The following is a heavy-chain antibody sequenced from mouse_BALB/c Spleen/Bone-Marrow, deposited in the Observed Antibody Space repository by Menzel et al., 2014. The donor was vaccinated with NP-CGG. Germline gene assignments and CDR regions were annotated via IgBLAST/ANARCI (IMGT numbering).Heavy chain of an antibody. CDR2: ISSGGSYT. J-gene: IGHJ2*01. Sequence: EVHLVESGGGLVKPGGSLKLSCAASGFTFSSYAMSWVRQTPEKRLEWVATISSGGSYTYYPDSVKGRFTISRDNAKNTLHRQMSSLRSEDTAMYYCARGNYGYGNYFDYWGQGTTLTVSS. V-gene: IGHV5-9-3*01. CDR1: GFTFSSYA. CDR3: ARGNYGYGNYFDY. D-gene: IGHD1-2*01.